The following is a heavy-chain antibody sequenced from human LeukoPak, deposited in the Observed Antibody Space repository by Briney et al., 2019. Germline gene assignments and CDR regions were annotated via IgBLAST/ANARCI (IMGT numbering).Heavy chain of an antibody. CDR1: GFTFNDYY. Sequence: GGSLRLSCAASGFTFNDYYMSWIRQAPGKGLEWVSSITSSGSAIYYSVSVKGRFTISRDNSKNTLYLQMNSLRAEDTAVYYCARDPDYGMDVWGQGTTVTVSS. D-gene: IGHD1-14*01. J-gene: IGHJ6*02. V-gene: IGHV3-11*04. CDR2: ITSSGSAI. CDR3: ARDPDYGMDV.